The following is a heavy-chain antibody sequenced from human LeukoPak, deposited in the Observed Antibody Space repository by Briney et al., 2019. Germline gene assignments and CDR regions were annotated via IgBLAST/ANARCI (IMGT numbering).Heavy chain of an antibody. CDR2: ISGSGGST. D-gene: IGHD3-22*01. CDR1: GFTFSSYA. CDR3: AKENLDSSGYYYVGGFDI. Sequence: GGSLRLSGAASGFTFSSYAMSWVRQAPGKGLEWVSAISGSGGSTYYADSVKGRFTISRDNSKNTLHLQMNSLRAEDTAVYYCAKENLDSSGYYYVGGFDIWGQGTMVTVSS. J-gene: IGHJ3*02. V-gene: IGHV3-23*01.